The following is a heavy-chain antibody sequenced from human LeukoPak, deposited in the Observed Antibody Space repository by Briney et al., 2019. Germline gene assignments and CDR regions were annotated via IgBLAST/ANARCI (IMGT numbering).Heavy chain of an antibody. J-gene: IGHJ6*02. CDR3: AGGSGSYSYGMDV. V-gene: IGHV4-34*01. CDR2: INHSGST. CDR1: GGSFSGYY. D-gene: IGHD3-10*01. Sequence: SETLSLTCAVYGGSFSGYYWSWIRQPPGKGLEWIGEINHSGSTNYNPSLKSRVTISVDTPKNQFSLKLSSVTAADTAVYYCAGGSGSYSYGMDVWGQGTTVTV.